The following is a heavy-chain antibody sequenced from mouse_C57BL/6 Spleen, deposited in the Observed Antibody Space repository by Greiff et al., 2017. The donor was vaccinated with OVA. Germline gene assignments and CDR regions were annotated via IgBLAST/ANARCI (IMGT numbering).Heavy chain of an antibody. D-gene: IGHD2-3*01. V-gene: IGHV1-5*01. J-gene: IGHJ1*03. CDR2: IYPGNSDT. Sequence: VQLQQSGTVLARPGASVKMSCKTSGYTFTSYWMHWVQQRPGQGLEWIGAIYPGNSDTSYNQKFKGKAKLTAVTSASTAYMELSSLTNEDSAVYYCTREGGFYDSGYFDVWGTGTTVTVSS. CDR1: GYTFTSYW. CDR3: TREGGFYDSGYFDV.